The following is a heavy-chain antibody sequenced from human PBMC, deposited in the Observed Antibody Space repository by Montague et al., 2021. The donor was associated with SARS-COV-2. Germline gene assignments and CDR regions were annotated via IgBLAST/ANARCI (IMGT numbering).Heavy chain of an antibody. CDR1: GASISSSSYY. Sequence: SETLSLTCTVSGASISSSSYYWGWIRQPPGKGLEWIGSLYYTGXTXYXXXXKSRVTISVDTSKNQFSLKLSSVTAADTAVYYCARDSSSWYYWFDPWGQGTLVTVSS. D-gene: IGHD6-13*01. J-gene: IGHJ5*02. V-gene: IGHV4-39*01. CDR2: LYYTGXT. CDR3: ARDSSSWYYWFDP.